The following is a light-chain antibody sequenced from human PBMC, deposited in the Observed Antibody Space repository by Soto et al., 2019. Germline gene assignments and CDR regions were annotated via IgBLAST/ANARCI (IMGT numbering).Light chain of an antibody. Sequence: DIQMTQSPSSLSASVGDRVTITCRASQGVRNYLAWYQQKPGKVPKLLIYAASTLQSGVPSRFSGSGSGTNFTLTIISLQPEDVSTYYRQTYNSAPPCTFGPGTNVDIK. CDR1: QGVRNY. CDR2: AAS. CDR3: QTYNSAPPCT. V-gene: IGKV1-27*01. J-gene: IGKJ3*01.